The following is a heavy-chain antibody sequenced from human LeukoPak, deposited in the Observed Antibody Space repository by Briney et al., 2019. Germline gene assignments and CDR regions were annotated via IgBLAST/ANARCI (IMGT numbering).Heavy chain of an antibody. CDR3: ARDSQTTPAWDY. CDR2: ISSSSYI. J-gene: IGHJ4*02. Sequence: GGSQRLSCAASGFTFSSYSMNWVRQAPGKGLEWVSSISSSSYIYYADSVKGRFTISRDNAKNSLYLQMNSLRAEDTAVYYCARDSQTTPAWDYWGQGTLVTVSS. CDR1: GFTFSSYS. V-gene: IGHV3-21*01. D-gene: IGHD2-15*01.